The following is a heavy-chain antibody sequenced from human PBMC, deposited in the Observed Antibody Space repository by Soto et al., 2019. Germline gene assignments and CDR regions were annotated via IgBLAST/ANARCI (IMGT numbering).Heavy chain of an antibody. CDR3: AKVHGRSGTGSFDV. J-gene: IGHJ3*01. D-gene: IGHD3-10*01. CDR1: GFTFSSYA. CDR2: ISGSGGST. V-gene: IGHV3-23*01. Sequence: GGSLRLSCAASGFTFSSYAMSWVRQAPGKGLEWVSAISGSGGSTYYADSVKGRFTISRDNSKHTLYLQMNSLRAEDTAVYYFAKVHGRSGTGSFDVWGQGTMVTVPS.